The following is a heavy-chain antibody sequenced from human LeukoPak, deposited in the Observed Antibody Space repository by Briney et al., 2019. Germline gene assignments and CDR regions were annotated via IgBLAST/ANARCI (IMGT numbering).Heavy chain of an antibody. CDR3: ARLSRGAAGTASWAFDI. CDR1: GYSFTSYW. J-gene: IGHJ3*02. CDR2: IYPGDSDT. Sequence: GESLKISCKGSGYSFTSYWIGWVRQMPGKGLEWMGIIYPGDSDTRYSPPLQGQVTISADKSISTAYLQWSSLKASDTATYYCARLSRGAAGTASWAFDIWGQGTMVTVSS. D-gene: IGHD6-13*01. V-gene: IGHV5-51*01.